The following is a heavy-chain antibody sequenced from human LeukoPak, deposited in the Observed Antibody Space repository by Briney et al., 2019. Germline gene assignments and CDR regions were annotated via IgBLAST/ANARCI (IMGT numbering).Heavy chain of an antibody. Sequence: SETLSLTCAVYGGTFSGNYWSWIRQPPGKGLEWIGSIYYSGSTYYNPSLKSRVTISVDTSKNQFSLKLSSVTAADTAVYYCARVFRELLPPRGYYFDYWGQGTLVIVSS. CDR2: IYYSGST. CDR3: ARVFRELLPPRGYYFDY. D-gene: IGHD1-26*01. CDR1: GGTFSGNY. J-gene: IGHJ4*02. V-gene: IGHV4-34*01.